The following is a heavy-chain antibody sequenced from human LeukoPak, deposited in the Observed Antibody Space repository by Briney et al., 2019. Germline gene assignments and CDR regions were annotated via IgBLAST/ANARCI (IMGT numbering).Heavy chain of an antibody. Sequence: PSETLSLTCAVYGGSFSGYYWSWIRQPPGKGLEWIGEINHSGSTNYNPSLKSRVTISVDTSKNQFSLKLSSVTAADTAVYYCARHAWGYYFDYWGQGTLVTVSS. J-gene: IGHJ4*02. CDR2: INHSGST. V-gene: IGHV4-34*01. CDR1: GGSFSGYY. D-gene: IGHD3-16*01. CDR3: ARHAWGYYFDY.